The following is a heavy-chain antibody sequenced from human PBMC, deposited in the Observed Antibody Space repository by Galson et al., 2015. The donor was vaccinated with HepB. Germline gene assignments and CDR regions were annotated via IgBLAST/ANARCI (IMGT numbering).Heavy chain of an antibody. CDR3: ARDVVPIVYYYYGMDV. Sequence: SLRLSCAASGFTFSSYGMHWVRQAPGKGLEWVAVIWYDGSNKYYADSVKGRFTISRDNSKNTLYLQMNSLRAEDTAVYYCARDVVPIVYYYYGMDVLGQGSTVTVSS. V-gene: IGHV3-33*08. CDR2: IWYDGSNK. CDR1: GFTFSSYG. D-gene: IGHD2-21*01. J-gene: IGHJ6*02.